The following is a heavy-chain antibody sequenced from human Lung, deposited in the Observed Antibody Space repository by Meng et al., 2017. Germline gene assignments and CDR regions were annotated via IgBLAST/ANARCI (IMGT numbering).Heavy chain of an antibody. CDR2: INNSGST. Sequence: QLRFQQGGAGLLKPLETLSLTFVVSGGSFSDYHWAWIRQPPGKGLEWIGEINNSGSTNYNPSLESRATISVDTSQNNLSLKLSSVTAADSAVYYCARGPTTMAHDFDYWGQGTLVTVSS. J-gene: IGHJ4*02. V-gene: IGHV4-34*01. CDR1: GGSFSDYH. CDR3: ARGPTTMAHDFDY. D-gene: IGHD4-11*01.